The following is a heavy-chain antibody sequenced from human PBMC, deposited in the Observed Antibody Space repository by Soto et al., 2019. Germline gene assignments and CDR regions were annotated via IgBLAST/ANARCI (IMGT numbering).Heavy chain of an antibody. V-gene: IGHV4-34*01. CDR2: INHSGRV. Sequence: LSLTCAVSGGSFSGHSWTWIRQSPGKGLEWIGDINHSGRVNYSPSLKSRVTISLDTSKNQFSLTLSAVTAADTAMYYCSTRAYDTNGYYRFDPWGQGTLVTVSS. CDR3: STRAYDTNGYYRFDP. CDR1: GGSFSGHS. D-gene: IGHD3-22*01. J-gene: IGHJ5*01.